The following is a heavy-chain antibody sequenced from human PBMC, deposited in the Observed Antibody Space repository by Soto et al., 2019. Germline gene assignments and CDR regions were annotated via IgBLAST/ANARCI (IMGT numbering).Heavy chain of an antibody. D-gene: IGHD5-12*01. Sequence: QVQLQESGPGLVKPSQTLSLTCTVSGGSISSGDYYWSWIRQPPGKGLEWIGYIYYSGSTYYNPSLKSRVTISVDTSKNQFSRKLSSVTAADTAVYYCARRESGGYDYRWFDPWGQGTLVTVSS. CDR1: GGSISSGDYY. V-gene: IGHV4-30-4*01. CDR3: ARRESGGYDYRWFDP. CDR2: IYYSGST. J-gene: IGHJ5*02.